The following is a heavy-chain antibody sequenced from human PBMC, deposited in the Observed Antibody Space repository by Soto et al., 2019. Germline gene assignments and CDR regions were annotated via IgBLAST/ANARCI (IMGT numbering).Heavy chain of an antibody. CDR3: ARVYCSGGSCYSIDY. V-gene: IGHV1-46*03. Sequence: GASVKVSCKASGYTFTSYYMHWVRQAPGQGLEWMGMINPSGGSTSYAQKFQGRVTMTRDTSTSTVYMELSSLRSEDTAVYYCARVYCSGGSCYSIDYWGQGTLVTSPQ. J-gene: IGHJ4*02. CDR1: GYTFTSYY. CDR2: INPSGGST. D-gene: IGHD2-15*01.